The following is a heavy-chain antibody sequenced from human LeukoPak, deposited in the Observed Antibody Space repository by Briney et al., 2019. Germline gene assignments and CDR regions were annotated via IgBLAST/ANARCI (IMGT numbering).Heavy chain of an antibody. J-gene: IGHJ4*02. V-gene: IGHV1-24*01. Sequence: GASVKVSCKVSGYTLTELSMHWVRQAPGKGLEWMGGFDPEDGETIYAQKFQGRVTMTEDTSTDTAYMELSSLRSEDTAVYYCATDRRFGELLKQFDYWVQGTLVTVSS. CDR2: FDPEDGET. D-gene: IGHD3-10*01. CDR3: ATDRRFGELLKQFDY. CDR1: GYTLTELS.